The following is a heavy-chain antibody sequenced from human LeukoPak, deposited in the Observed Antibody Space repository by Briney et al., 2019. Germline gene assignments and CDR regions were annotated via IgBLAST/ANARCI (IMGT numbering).Heavy chain of an antibody. D-gene: IGHD3-16*01. J-gene: IGHJ6*02. Sequence: PSETLSLTCTVSGGSISSGSYWWSWIRPHPEKGLEWIVYVYYSGSTYYNPSLKSRVSISVDTSENRLSLTLTSLTAADTAVYYCARGHRSSSAYHCNAMDVWGQGTTVTVSS. CDR3: ARGHRSSSAYHCNAMDV. V-gene: IGHV4-31*03. CDR1: GGSISSGSYW. CDR2: VYYSGST.